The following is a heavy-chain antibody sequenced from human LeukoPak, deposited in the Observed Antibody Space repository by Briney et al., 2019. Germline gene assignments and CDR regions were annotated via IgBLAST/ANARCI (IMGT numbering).Heavy chain of an antibody. J-gene: IGHJ5*02. CDR2: ISAYNGNT. CDR3: ARDHGRVYDFWVPFDP. Sequence: ASVKVSCKASGYTFTNYGISWVRQAPGQGLEWMGWISAYNGNTNYAQKLQGRVTMTTDTSTSTAYMELRSLRSDDTAVYYCARDHGRVYDFWVPFDPWGQGTLVTVSS. V-gene: IGHV1-18*01. D-gene: IGHD3-3*01. CDR1: GYTFTNYG.